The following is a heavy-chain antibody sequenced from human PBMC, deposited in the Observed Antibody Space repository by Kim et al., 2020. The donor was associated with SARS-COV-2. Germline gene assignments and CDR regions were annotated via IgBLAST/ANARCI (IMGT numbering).Heavy chain of an antibody. D-gene: IGHD1-1*01. Sequence: GGSLRLSCAASGFIFSDYFMGWIRQAPGKGLEWVSYISSSGATVYYTDSVKGRFTISRDNAQSSLYLQMNSLTAEDTAVYYCARDRATTGYNRFDPWGQGTLVTVSS. CDR2: ISSSGATV. CDR3: ARDRATTGYNRFDP. CDR1: GFIFSDYF. J-gene: IGHJ5*02. V-gene: IGHV3-11*01.